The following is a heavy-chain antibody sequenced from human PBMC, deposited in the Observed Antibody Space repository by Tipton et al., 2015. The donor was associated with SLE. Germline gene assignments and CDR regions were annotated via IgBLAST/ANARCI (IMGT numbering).Heavy chain of an antibody. Sequence: SLRLSCAASGFTFSSYNMNWVRQAPGKGLEWVSSISTSSSYIYHADSVKGRFTISRDNAKNSLYLQMNSLRAEDTAVYYCATSGSSWYPDYWGQGTLVTVSS. J-gene: IGHJ4*02. D-gene: IGHD6-13*01. CDR2: ISTSSSYI. CDR1: GFTFSSYN. V-gene: IGHV3-21*04. CDR3: ATSGSSWYPDY.